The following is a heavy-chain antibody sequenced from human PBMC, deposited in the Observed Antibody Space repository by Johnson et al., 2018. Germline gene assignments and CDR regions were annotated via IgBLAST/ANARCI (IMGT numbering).Heavy chain of an antibody. V-gene: IGHV3-15*01. Sequence: VQLVQSGGGLVKPGGSLRLSCAASGFTFSNAWMSWVRQAPGKGLEWVGRIKRKTDGGTTDYAAPVKGRFTISRDDSKNTLYLQMNSLKTEDTAVYYCTTERIVGATHEAFDIWGQGTMVTVSS. CDR1: GFTFSNAW. CDR3: TTERIVGATHEAFDI. J-gene: IGHJ3*02. D-gene: IGHD1-26*01. CDR2: IKRKTDGGTT.